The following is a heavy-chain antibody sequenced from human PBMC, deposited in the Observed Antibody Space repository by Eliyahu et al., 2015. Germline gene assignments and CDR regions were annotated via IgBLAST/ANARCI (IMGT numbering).Heavy chain of an antibody. CDR1: GFTSGVTFXXYA. J-gene: IGHJ4*02. Sequence: DVQLLESGGDLVQPGGSLRLSCVAXGFTSGVTFXXYAXXWVRQAPGKGLEWVSTSSVSGETIYYAESVKGRFTVSRDNSKDTLSLEMNNLRAEDTAVYYCAKDEDYYDSFGYGGRAALDHWGQGTVVTVSS. V-gene: IGHV3-23*01. CDR3: AKDEDYYDSFGYGGRAALDH. CDR2: SSVSGETI. D-gene: IGHD3-22*01.